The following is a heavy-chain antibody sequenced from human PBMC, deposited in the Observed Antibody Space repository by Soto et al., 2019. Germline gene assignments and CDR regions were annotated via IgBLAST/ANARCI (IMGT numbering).Heavy chain of an antibody. CDR3: ARVLVITGYNWFDP. Sequence: ASVKVSCKASGGTFSSYAIGWVRQAPGQGLEWMGGIIPIFGTANYAQKFQGRVTITADKSTSTAYMELSSLRSEDTAVYYCARVLVITGYNWFDPWGQGTRVTVS. V-gene: IGHV1-69*06. D-gene: IGHD3-22*01. CDR2: IIPIFGTA. J-gene: IGHJ5*02. CDR1: GGTFSSYA.